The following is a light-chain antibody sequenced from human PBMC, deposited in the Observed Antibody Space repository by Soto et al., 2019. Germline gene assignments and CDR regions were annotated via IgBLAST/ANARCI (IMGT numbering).Light chain of an antibody. J-gene: IGKJ1*01. CDR2: DAS. CDR3: QQYNSYS. V-gene: IGKV1-5*01. CDR1: QSISSW. Sequence: DIQMTQSPSTLSSSVGERVTITCRASQSISSWVAWYQQKPGKAPKLLIYDASSLESGVPSRFSGSGSGTEFTLTISSLQPDDFATYYCQQYNSYSFGQGTTGDIK.